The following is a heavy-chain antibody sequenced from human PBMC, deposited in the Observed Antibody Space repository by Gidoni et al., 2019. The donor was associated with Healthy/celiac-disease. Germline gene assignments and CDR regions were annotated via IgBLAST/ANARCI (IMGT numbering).Heavy chain of an antibody. Sequence: QVQLVESGGGVVQPGRSLRLPCAASGFTFSSYGMHWVRQAPGKGLEWVAVIWYDGSNKYYADSVKGRFTISRDNSKNTLYLQMNSLRAEDTAVYYCARDGSEDSSSSIFDYYGMDVWGQGTTVTVSS. V-gene: IGHV3-33*01. D-gene: IGHD6-13*01. CDR3: ARDGSEDSSSSIFDYYGMDV. CDR2: IWYDGSNK. J-gene: IGHJ6*02. CDR1: GFTFSSYG.